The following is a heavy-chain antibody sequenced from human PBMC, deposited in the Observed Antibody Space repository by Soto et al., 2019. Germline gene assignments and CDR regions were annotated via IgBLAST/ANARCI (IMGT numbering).Heavy chain of an antibody. V-gene: IGHV4-34*01. Sequence: PSETLSLTCAVYGGSFSGYYWIWIRQPPGKGLEWIGEINHSGSTNYNPSLKSRVTISVDTSKNQFSLKLSSVTAADTAVYYCARATDYGMDVWGQGTTVTVSS. CDR3: ARATDYGMDV. CDR2: INHSGST. J-gene: IGHJ6*02. CDR1: GGSFSGYY.